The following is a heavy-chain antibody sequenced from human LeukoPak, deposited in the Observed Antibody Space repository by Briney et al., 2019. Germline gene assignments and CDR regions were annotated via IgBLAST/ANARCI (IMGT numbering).Heavy chain of an antibody. J-gene: IGHJ4*02. Sequence: PGGSLRLSCAASGFMFSSNWMSWVRLAPGKGLEWVANIKEDGTETYYVDSVKGRFTISRDNAKNSLYLRRNSLRVEDTAVYYCAKEGRSLQTYWGQGTLVTLSS. V-gene: IGHV3-7*03. CDR2: IKEDGTET. CDR1: GFMFSSNW. D-gene: IGHD5-24*01. CDR3: AKEGRSLQTY.